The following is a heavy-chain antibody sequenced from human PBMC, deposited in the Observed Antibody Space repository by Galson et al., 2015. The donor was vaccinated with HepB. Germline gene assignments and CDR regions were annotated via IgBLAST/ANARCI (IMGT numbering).Heavy chain of an antibody. CDR1: GFTFSNYD. CDR3: AKDPRGRNDFWTMTAFDI. J-gene: IGHJ3*02. D-gene: IGHD3-3*01. CDR2: ISYDGSDR. V-gene: IGHV3-30*18. Sequence: SLRLSCAASGFTFSNYDMHWVRQPPGKGLEWVAVISYDGSDRYYADSVKGRFTISRDNSRDTLFLQMNSLRAEDTALYYCAKDPRGRNDFWTMTAFDIWGQGTMVTVSS.